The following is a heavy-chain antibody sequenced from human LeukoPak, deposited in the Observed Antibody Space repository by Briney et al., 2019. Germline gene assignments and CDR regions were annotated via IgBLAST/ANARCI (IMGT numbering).Heavy chain of an antibody. CDR3: ARDKDIVVVPAAEFDY. CDR1: GFTFSSYA. J-gene: IGHJ4*02. Sequence: GRSLTLSCAASGFTFSSYAMHWVRQAPGKGLEWVAVISYDGSNKYYADSVKGRFTISRDNSKNTLYLQMNSLRAEDTAVYYCARDKDIVVVPAAEFDYWGQGTLVTVSS. D-gene: IGHD2-2*01. V-gene: IGHV3-30-3*01. CDR2: ISYDGSNK.